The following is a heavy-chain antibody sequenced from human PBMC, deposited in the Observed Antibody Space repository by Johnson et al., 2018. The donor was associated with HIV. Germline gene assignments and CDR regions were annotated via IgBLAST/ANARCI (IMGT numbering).Heavy chain of an antibody. J-gene: IGHJ3*01. CDR2: IYSGGST. V-gene: IGHV3-66*02. Sequence: MQLVESGGDLVQPGGSLRLSCAASGITVSSNYMTWVRQAPGKGLEWVSVIYSGGSTYYADSMKGRFTISRDNSKNTLYLQMNSLRPEDTAVYYCARDGRDLVTRGSFDVWGQGTVVTVSS. CDR1: GITVSSNY. CDR3: ARDGRDLVTRGSFDV. D-gene: IGHD3-9*01.